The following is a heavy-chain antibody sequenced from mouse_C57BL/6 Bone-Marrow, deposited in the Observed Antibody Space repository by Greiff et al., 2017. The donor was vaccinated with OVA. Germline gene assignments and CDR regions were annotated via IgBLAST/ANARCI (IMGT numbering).Heavy chain of an antibody. CDR3: ARPAYDGYYVGAMDY. D-gene: IGHD2-3*01. Sequence: EVQLQQSGPVLVKPGASVKMSCKASGYTFTDYYMNWVKQSHGKSLEWIGVINPYNGGTSYNQKFKGKATLTVDKSSSTAYMELNSLTSEDSAVYYCARPAYDGYYVGAMDYWGQGTSVTDSS. J-gene: IGHJ4*01. V-gene: IGHV1-19*01. CDR1: GYTFTDYY. CDR2: INPYNGGT.